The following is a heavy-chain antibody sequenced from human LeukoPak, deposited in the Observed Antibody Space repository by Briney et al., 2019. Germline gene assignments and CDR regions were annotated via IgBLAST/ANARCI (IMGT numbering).Heavy chain of an antibody. CDR3: ARGCYSSFDY. CDR2: TYYRSKLNT. CDR1: GDSLSNNNVA. Sequence: SQTLSLTCAISGDSLSNNNVAWNWIRQSPSRGLEWLGRTYYRSKLNTDYAVSVKSRITINSDTSKHQFSLQLNSVTPEDTAVYYCARGCYSSFDYWDQGTLVTVSS. D-gene: IGHD5-18*01. V-gene: IGHV6-1*01. J-gene: IGHJ4*02.